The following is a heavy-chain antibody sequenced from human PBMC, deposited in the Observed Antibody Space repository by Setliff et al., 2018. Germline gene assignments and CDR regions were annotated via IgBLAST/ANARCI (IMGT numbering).Heavy chain of an antibody. CDR3: ARSPEGAARLRYFDL. D-gene: IGHD6-6*01. CDR1: GFTFGDYA. V-gene: IGHV3-49*04. J-gene: IGHJ2*01. CDR2: IRSKAYGGTT. Sequence: LRLSCTASGFTFGDYAMSWVRQAPGKGLEWVGFIRSKAYGGTTEYAASVKGRFTISRDDSTSTAYMELSSLRSEDTAVYYCARSPEGAARLRYFDLWGRGTLVTVSS.